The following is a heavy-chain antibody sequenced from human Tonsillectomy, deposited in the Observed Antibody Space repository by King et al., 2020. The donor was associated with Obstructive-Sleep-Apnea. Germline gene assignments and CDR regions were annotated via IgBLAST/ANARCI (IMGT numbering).Heavy chain of an antibody. CDR3: ARNYCSGGSCYSWFDP. V-gene: IGHV4-39*07. Sequence: QLQESGPGLVKPSETLSLTCTVSGGSISSSSYYWGWIRQPPGKGLEWIGSIHYSGSTYYNPSLKSRVTISVDTSKNQFSLKVSSVTAADTAVYYCARNYCSGGSCYSWFDPWGQGTLVTVSS. D-gene: IGHD2-15*01. J-gene: IGHJ5*02. CDR2: IHYSGST. CDR1: GGSISSSSYY.